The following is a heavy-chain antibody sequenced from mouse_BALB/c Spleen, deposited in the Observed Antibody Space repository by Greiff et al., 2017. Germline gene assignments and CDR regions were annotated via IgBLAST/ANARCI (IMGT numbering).Heavy chain of an antibody. CDR2: ISSGGSYT. Sequence: DVMLVESGGGLVKPGGSLKLSCAASGFTFSSYGMSWVRQTPDKRLEWVATISSGGSYTYYPDSVKGRFTISRDNAKNTLYLQMSSLKSEDTAMYYCARRGVVSPYFDYWGQGTTLTVSA. J-gene: IGHJ2*01. D-gene: IGHD1-1*01. CDR3: ARRGVVSPYFDY. V-gene: IGHV5-6*03. CDR1: GFTFSSYG.